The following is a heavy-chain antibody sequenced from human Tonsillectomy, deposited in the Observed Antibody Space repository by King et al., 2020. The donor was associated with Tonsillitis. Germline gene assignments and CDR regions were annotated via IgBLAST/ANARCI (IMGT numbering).Heavy chain of an antibody. CDR1: GYSFSSSW. Sequence: VQLVQSGTEVKKPGESLKISCKGTGYSFSSSWIGWVRQMPGKGLEWMGIIYPGDSDIRYGPSFQGQVTISADKSVSTAYLQWSSLKASDTAMYYCARHSESCPFELWGQGTRVTVSS. CDR3: ARHSESCPFEL. D-gene: IGHD3-9*01. J-gene: IGHJ4*02. V-gene: IGHV5-51*01. CDR2: IYPGDSDI.